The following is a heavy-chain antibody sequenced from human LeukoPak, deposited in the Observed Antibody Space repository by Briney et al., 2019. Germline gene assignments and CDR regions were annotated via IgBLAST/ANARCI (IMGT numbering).Heavy chain of an antibody. CDR1: GYSFTSYW. J-gene: IGHJ4*02. D-gene: IGHD3-9*01. CDR3: ATQQYDILTGYLTPYDY. Sequence: GESLKISCKGSGYSFTSYWISWVRQMRGKGLEWMGRIDPSDSYTNYSPSFQGHVTISADKSISTAYLQWSSLKASDTAMYYCATQQYDILTGYLTPYDYWGQGTLVTVSS. V-gene: IGHV5-10-1*01. CDR2: IDPSDSYT.